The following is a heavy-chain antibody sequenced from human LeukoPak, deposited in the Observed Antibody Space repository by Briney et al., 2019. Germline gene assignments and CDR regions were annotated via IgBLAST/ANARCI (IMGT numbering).Heavy chain of an antibody. V-gene: IGHV4-38-2*02. Sequence: PSETLSLTCTVSGYSISSGYYWGWIRQPPGKGLEWIGNIYPSGTTYYNPSLKTRVTISVDTSKNQFSLKLSSVTAADTAVYFCARAYSSSWYSNWFDPWGQGTLVTVSS. J-gene: IGHJ5*02. CDR2: IYPSGTT. CDR1: GYSISSGYY. D-gene: IGHD6-13*01. CDR3: ARAYSSSWYSNWFDP.